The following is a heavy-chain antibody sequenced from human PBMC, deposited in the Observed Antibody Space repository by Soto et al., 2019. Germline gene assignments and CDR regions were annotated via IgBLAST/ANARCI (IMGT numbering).Heavy chain of an antibody. V-gene: IGHV3-48*02. CDR3: ASERYSSGLNYY. Sequence: EVQLVESGGDLAQPGGSLRLSCAASGIAFSSSGMSWVRKAPGKGLQWVSYISASGSTIYYADSVKGRFTISRDNAKNSVYLQMNSLRDEDTAVYFCASERYSSGLNYYWGQGTLVTVSS. CDR2: ISASGSTI. CDR1: GIAFSSSG. D-gene: IGHD6-19*01. J-gene: IGHJ4*02.